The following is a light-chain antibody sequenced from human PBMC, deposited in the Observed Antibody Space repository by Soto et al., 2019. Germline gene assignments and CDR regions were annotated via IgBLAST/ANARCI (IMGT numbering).Light chain of an antibody. CDR3: QQYDNPPYT. V-gene: IGKV1-33*01. CDR2: DAS. J-gene: IGKJ2*01. CDR1: QDISNY. Sequence: DIQMTQSPSSLSASVGDRVTITCRASQDISNYLNWYQQKPGKAPKLLIYDASNLETGVPSRFSGSGSGTDFTFTISSLQPEDIATYYCQQYDNPPYTFGQGTKLEIK.